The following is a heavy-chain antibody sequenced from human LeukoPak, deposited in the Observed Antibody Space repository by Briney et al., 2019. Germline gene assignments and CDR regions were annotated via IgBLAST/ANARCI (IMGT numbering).Heavy chain of an antibody. V-gene: IGHV4-31*03. J-gene: IGHJ4*02. CDR2: IYYSGST. D-gene: IGHD3-22*01. CDR1: GCSISSGGNY. CDR3: AGGTRGSGFDY. Sequence: SQTLSLTCTVSGCSISSGGNYWSWIRQHPGKGLEGIGYIYYSGSTYYNPAHKSRVTISVDTSKNQFSLKLSSVTAADTAVYYCAGGTRGSGFDYWGQGTLVTVSS.